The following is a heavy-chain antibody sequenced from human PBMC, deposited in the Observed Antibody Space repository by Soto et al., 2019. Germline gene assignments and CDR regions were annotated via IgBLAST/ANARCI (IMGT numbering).Heavy chain of an antibody. CDR2: IYSGGST. J-gene: IGHJ4*02. CDR1: GFTVSSNY. CDR3: ARDYYGSGSYDY. Sequence: EVQLVETGGGLIQPGGSLRLSCAASGFTVSSNYMSWVRQAPGKGLEWVSVIYSGGSTYYADSVKGRFTISRDNSKNKLYLQMNSLRAEDTAVYYCARDYYGSGSYDYWGQGTLVTVSS. D-gene: IGHD3-10*01. V-gene: IGHV3-53*02.